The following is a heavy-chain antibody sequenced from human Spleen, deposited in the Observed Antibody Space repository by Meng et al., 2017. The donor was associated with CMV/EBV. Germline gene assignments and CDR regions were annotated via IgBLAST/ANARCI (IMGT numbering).Heavy chain of an antibody. V-gene: IGHV1-2*02. CDR1: GYTFIGYY. D-gene: IGHD5-24*01. Sequence: ASVKVSCKASGYTFIGYYIHWVRQAPGQGLEWMGWINPNPNRGGTEYAQKFQGRVTMTRDTSINTAYLELSRLRSDDTAVYYCARAGRDMATGYYYYYYGMDVWGQGTTVTVSS. J-gene: IGHJ6*02. CDR2: INPNPNRGGT. CDR3: ARAGRDMATGYYYYYYGMDV.